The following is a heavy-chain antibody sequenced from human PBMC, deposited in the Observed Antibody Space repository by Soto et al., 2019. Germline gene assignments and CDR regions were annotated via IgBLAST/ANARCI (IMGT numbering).Heavy chain of an antibody. J-gene: IGHJ4*02. CDR3: ARDSETGWLQFNGWDY. V-gene: IGHV3-53*01. D-gene: IGHD5-12*01. CDR1: GFTVSSNY. Sequence: GGSLRLSCAASGFTVSSNYMSWVRQAPGKGLEWVSVIYSGGSTYYADSVKGRFTISRDNSKNTLYLQMNSLRAEDTAVYYCARDSETGWLQFNGWDYWGQGTLVTVSS. CDR2: IYSGGST.